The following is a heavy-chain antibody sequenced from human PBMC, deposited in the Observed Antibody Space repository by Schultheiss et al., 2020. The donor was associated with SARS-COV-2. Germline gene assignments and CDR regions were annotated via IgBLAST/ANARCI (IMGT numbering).Heavy chain of an antibody. Sequence: SETLSLTCTVSGGSISSGSYYWSWIRQPAGKGLEWIGRIYTSGSTNYNPSLKSRVTMSVDTSKNQFSLKLSSVTAADTAVYYCATDLSGKEDHWGQGTLVTVSS. D-gene: IGHD3-10*01. J-gene: IGHJ4*02. CDR1: GGSISSGSYY. CDR3: ATDLSGKEDH. V-gene: IGHV4-61*02. CDR2: IYTSGST.